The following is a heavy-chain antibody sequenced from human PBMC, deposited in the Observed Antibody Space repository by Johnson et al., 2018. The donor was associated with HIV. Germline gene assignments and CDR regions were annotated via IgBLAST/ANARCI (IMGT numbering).Heavy chain of an antibody. CDR3: AKADHSSGWYLAFDI. D-gene: IGHD6-19*01. CDR1: GFTFSSYA. Sequence: VLLVESGGGVVQPGRSLRLSCAASGFTFSSYAMHWVRQAPGKGLEWVSAISGSGGSTYYADSVKGRFTISRDNSKNTLYLQMNSLRAEDTAVYYCAKADHSSGWYLAFDIWGQGTMVTVSS. V-gene: IGHV3-23*04. CDR2: ISGSGGST. J-gene: IGHJ3*02.